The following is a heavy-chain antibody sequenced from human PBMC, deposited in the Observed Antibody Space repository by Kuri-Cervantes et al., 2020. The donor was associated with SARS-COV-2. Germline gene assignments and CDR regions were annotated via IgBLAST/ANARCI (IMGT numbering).Heavy chain of an antibody. D-gene: IGHD3-22*01. Sequence: GGSLRLSCAASGFSLRSYSMNWVRQAPGKGLEWVSYISSSSSAIYYADSVKGRFTISRDNSKNTLYLQMNSLRAEDTAVYYCARDQDYYDSNDYFDYWGQGTLVTVSS. J-gene: IGHJ4*02. CDR1: GFSLRSYS. CDR2: ISSSSSAI. CDR3: ARDQDYYDSNDYFDY. V-gene: IGHV3-48*01.